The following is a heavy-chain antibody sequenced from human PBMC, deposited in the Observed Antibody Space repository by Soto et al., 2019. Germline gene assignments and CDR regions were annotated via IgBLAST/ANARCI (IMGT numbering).Heavy chain of an antibody. J-gene: IGHJ4*02. CDR3: AREYAFSSDY. CDR1: GFTFSSYA. D-gene: IGHD2-2*01. Sequence: GRSRRLSCAASGFTFSSYAMHLVRQAPGKGLEWVAVISYDGSNKYYADSVKGRFTVSRDNSKNTLYLQMNSLRAEDTAVYYYAREYAFSSDYWGQGTVVTVSS. CDR2: ISYDGSNK. V-gene: IGHV3-30-3*01.